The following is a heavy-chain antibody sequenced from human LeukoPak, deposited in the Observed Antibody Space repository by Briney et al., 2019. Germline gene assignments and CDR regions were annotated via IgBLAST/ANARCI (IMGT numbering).Heavy chain of an antibody. CDR2: INAYNGNT. V-gene: IGHV1-18*01. Sequence: GASVKVSCKASGYTFTSYGISWVRQAAGQGLEWVGWINAYNGNTNYAQKLQGRVNMTTDTSTRKAYMKLRSLRSDDTGVYNCARLKSSRDSSGYYDYWGQGALVTVSS. CDR3: ARLKSSRDSSGYYDY. J-gene: IGHJ4*02. CDR1: GYTFTSYG. D-gene: IGHD3-22*01.